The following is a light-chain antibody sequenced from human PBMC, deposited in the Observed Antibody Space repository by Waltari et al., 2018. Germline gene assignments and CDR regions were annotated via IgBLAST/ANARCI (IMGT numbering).Light chain of an antibody. CDR3: QQLNSYPLT. CDR1: QGIGNY. CDR2: SAS. V-gene: IGKV1-9*01. Sequence: DIQLTQSPSFLSASVRDRVTITCRASQGIGNYLAWYQQQPGKDPKLLTYSASTLQSAVPSRFSGSGSGTEFSLTISSLQPEDFATYYCQQLNSYPLTFGGGTKVEIK. J-gene: IGKJ4*01.